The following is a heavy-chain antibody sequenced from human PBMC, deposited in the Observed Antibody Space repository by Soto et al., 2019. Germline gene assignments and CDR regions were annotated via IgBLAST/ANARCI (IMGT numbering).Heavy chain of an antibody. V-gene: IGHV3-23*01. Sequence: GGSLRLSCAASGITFSTYAMSWVRQAPGKGLEWVSAISGSGGSTYYADSVKGRFTISRDKSKNTLYLQMNSLRAEDTALYYCAKSFSSNWYDYFDYWGQGSLVTVSS. D-gene: IGHD6-13*01. CDR3: AKSFSSNWYDYFDY. J-gene: IGHJ4*02. CDR1: GITFSTYA. CDR2: ISGSGGST.